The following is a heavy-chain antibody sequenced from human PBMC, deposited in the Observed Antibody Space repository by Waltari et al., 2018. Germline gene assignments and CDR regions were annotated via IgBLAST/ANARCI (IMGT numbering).Heavy chain of an antibody. CDR2: VLSSGQT. D-gene: IGHD2-2*02. CDR1: GTSIAAHYFF. CDR3: AKHPNSLYYFDS. V-gene: IGHV4-39*01. Sequence: TCTVSGTSIAAHYFFWAWVRQSPGKGLEWIGSVLSSGQTYYNPSLKDRVTVSLDASKDQFSLKLTSMTAADTAVYFCAKHPNSLYYFDSWGQGTLVAVSS. J-gene: IGHJ4*02.